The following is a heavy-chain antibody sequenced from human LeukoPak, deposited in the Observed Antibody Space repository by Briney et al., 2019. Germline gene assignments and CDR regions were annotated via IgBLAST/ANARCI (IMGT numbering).Heavy chain of an antibody. CDR3: AKDLTRPSIYYDSSGYYQFDY. J-gene: IGHJ4*02. V-gene: IGHV3-53*01. Sequence: GGSLRLSCAVSGFTVSGNYMSWVRQAPGKGLEWVSLIYSGGTTYYADSVKGRFTISRDNSKNTLYLQMNSLRAEDTAVYYCAKDLTRPSIYYDSSGYYQFDYWGQGTLVTVSS. CDR1: GFTVSGNY. D-gene: IGHD3-22*01. CDR2: IYSGGTT.